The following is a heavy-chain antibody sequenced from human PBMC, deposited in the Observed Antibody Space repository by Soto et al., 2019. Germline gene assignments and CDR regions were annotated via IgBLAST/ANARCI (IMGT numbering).Heavy chain of an antibody. CDR2: ISYDGSNK. J-gene: IGHJ4*02. V-gene: IGHV3-30-3*01. Sequence: QVQLVESGGGVVQPGRSLRLSCAASGFTFSSYAMHWVRQAPGKGLEWVAVISYDGSNKYYADSVKGRFTISRDNSKNTLYLQMNSLRAEDTAVYYCARDPRYVVVTAIGLDYWGQGTLVTVSS. D-gene: IGHD2-21*02. CDR1: GFTFSSYA. CDR3: ARDPRYVVVTAIGLDY.